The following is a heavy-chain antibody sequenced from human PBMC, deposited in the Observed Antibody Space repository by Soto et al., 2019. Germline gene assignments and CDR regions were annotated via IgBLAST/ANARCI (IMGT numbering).Heavy chain of an antibody. D-gene: IGHD3-9*01. CDR3: AKSYRYLGPYDY. CDR1: GFTFSSYG. CDR2: IWYDGSNK. V-gene: IGHV3-33*06. Sequence: PGGSLRLSCAASGFTFSSYGMHWVRQAPGKGLEWVAVIWYDGSNKYYADSVKGRFTISRDNSKNTLYLQMNSLRAEGTAVYYCAKSYRYLGPYDYWGQGTLVTVSS. J-gene: IGHJ4*02.